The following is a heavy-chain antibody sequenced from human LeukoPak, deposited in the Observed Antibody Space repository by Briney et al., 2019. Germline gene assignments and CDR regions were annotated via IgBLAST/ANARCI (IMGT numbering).Heavy chain of an antibody. V-gene: IGHV4-39*07. CDR2: IYYSGST. J-gene: IGHJ5*02. D-gene: IGHD3-10*01. CDR3: ARSMVRGVHLNWFDP. Sequence: SETLSLTCTVSGGSISSSSYYWGWIRQPPGKGLEWIGSIYYSGSTYYNPSLKSRVTISVDTSKNQFSLKLSSVTAADTAVYYCARSMVRGVHLNWFDPWGQGTLVTVSS. CDR1: GGSISSSSYY.